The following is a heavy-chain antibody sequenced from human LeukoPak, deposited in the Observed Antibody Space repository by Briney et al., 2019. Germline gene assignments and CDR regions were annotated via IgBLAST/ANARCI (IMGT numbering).Heavy chain of an antibody. Sequence: PGGSLRLSCAASGFTFSNYAMCWVRQAPGKGLRWVSFISGSGGSTYYADSVRGRSTISRDNSKNTLYLQMNSLRAEDTAVYFCAKDFPPGDQLPKYFHHWGQGTLVAVSS. V-gene: IGHV3-23*01. CDR1: GFTFSNYA. J-gene: IGHJ1*01. D-gene: IGHD2-2*01. CDR3: AKDFPPGDQLPKYFHH. CDR2: ISGSGGST.